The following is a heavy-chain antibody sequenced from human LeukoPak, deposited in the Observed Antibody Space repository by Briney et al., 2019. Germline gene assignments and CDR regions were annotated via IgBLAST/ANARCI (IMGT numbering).Heavy chain of an antibody. Sequence: SVKVSCKASRYTFTGYYMHEVRQAPGQGLDGMGCINPNSGGTNYAQKFQGRVTMTRDTSISTAYMELSRLRSDDTAVYYCARDVEVVVVAAVRFDYWGQGTLVTVSS. CDR3: ARDVEVVVVAAVRFDY. CDR1: RYTFTGYY. D-gene: IGHD2-15*01. CDR2: INPNSGGT. V-gene: IGHV1-2*02. J-gene: IGHJ4*02.